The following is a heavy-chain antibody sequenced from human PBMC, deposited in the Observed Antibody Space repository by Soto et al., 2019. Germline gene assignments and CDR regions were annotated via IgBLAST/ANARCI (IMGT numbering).Heavy chain of an antibody. CDR1: GFSFSSYA. CDR3: AKALYGDYGGFDY. J-gene: IGHJ4*02. Sequence: GESLKISCAASGFSFSSYAMSWVRQAPGKGLEWVSAICGSGGSTYYADSVKGRLTISRDNSKNTLYLQMNSLRAEDTAVYYCAKALYGDYGGFDYWGQGTLVTVSS. CDR2: ICGSGGST. V-gene: IGHV3-23*01. D-gene: IGHD4-17*01.